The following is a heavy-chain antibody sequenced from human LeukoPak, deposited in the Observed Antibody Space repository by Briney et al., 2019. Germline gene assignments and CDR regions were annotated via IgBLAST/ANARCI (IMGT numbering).Heavy chain of an antibody. CDR1: GGSIRSYY. CDR2: IYTSGST. Sequence: SETLSLTCTVPGGSIRSYYWSWIRQPAGKGLEWIGRIYTSGSTNYNPSLKSRVTMSVDTSKNQFSLKLSSVTAADTAVYYCARGSVPYYYDSSGYYDAFDIWGQGTMVTVSS. J-gene: IGHJ3*02. V-gene: IGHV4-4*07. CDR3: ARGSVPYYYDSSGYYDAFDI. D-gene: IGHD3-22*01.